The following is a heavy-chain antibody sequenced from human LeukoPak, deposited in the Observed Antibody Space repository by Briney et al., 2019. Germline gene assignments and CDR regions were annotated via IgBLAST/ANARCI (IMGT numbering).Heavy chain of an antibody. CDR2: ISSSSSTI. CDR1: GFTFSSYS. J-gene: IGHJ6*03. Sequence: HPGGSLRLSCAASGFTFSSYSMNWVRQAPGKGLEWVSYISSSSSTIYYADSVKGRFTISIDNAKNSLYLQMNSLRAEDTAVYYCARDFYCSSTSCYPYYYYYMDVWGKGTTVTVSS. CDR3: ARDFYCSSTSCYPYYYYYMDV. D-gene: IGHD2-2*01. V-gene: IGHV3-48*01.